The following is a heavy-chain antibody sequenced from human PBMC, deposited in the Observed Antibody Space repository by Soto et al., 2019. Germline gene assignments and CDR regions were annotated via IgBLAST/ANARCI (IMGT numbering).Heavy chain of an antibody. D-gene: IGHD2-2*01. J-gene: IGHJ4*02. CDR1: GGSISSYY. CDR3: ARVASYFFSTDRRTSESSDY. V-gene: IGHV4-59*01. CDR2: IYYSGST. Sequence: PSETLSLTCTVCGGSISSYYCSWIRQPPGKGLEWIGYIYYSGSTNYNPSLNSRVTISVDTSKNQFSLKLSSVTAADTAVYYCARVASYFFSTDRRTSESSDYLGKVTLGTV.